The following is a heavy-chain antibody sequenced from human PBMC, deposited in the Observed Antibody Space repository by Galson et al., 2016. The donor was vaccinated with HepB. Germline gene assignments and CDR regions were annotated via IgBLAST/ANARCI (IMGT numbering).Heavy chain of an antibody. D-gene: IGHD2-21*02. V-gene: IGHV4-39*07. J-gene: IGHJ4*02. CDR2: VFSNGNT. Sequence: SETLSLTCTVSGGSISSSTYYWGWVRQPPGKGLEWIGNVFSNGNTYHTPSLKSRLTISVDTSKNQFSLRLTSVTAADTAVYYCARRAYCGDDCFPFDYWGQGALVTVS. CDR1: GGSISSSTYY. CDR3: ARRAYCGDDCFPFDY.